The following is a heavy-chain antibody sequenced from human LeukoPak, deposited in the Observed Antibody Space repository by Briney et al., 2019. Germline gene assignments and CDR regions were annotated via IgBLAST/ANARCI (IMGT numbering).Heavy chain of an antibody. Sequence: PGGSLRLSCEAPGFTFSTYWMNWVRQAPGKGLEWVANIRFDGRDKYYVDSVKGRFTISRDNANNFVYLQMNSLTVEDTAVYYCGRGDPDYWGQGALVTVSS. CDR3: GRGDPDY. V-gene: IGHV3-7*01. CDR1: GFTFSTYW. J-gene: IGHJ4*02. CDR2: IRFDGRDK.